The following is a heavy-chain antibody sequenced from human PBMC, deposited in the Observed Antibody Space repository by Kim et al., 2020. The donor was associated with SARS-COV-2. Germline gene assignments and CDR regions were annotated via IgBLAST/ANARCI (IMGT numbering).Heavy chain of an antibody. Sequence: SETLSLTCTVSGGSISSYYWSWIRQPPGKGLEWIGYIYYSGSTNYNPSLKSRVTISVDTSKNQFSLKLSSVTAADTAVYYCARVGRPAARGGLWSYYYYGMDVWGQGTTVTVSS. V-gene: IGHV4-59*13. CDR2: IYYSGST. CDR1: GGSISSYY. D-gene: IGHD6-6*01. CDR3: ARVGRPAARGGLWSYYYYGMDV. J-gene: IGHJ6*02.